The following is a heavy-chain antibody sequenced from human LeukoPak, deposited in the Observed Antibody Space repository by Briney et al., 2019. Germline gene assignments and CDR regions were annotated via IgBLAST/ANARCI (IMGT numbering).Heavy chain of an antibody. J-gene: IGHJ4*02. CDR2: IYYSGST. Sequence: LETLSLTCTVSGGSISSYYWSWIRQPPGKGLEWIGYIYYSGSTNYNPSLKSRVTISVDTSKNQFSLKLSSVTAADTAVYYCARHSFDWYYFDYWGQGTLVTVSS. V-gene: IGHV4-59*08. CDR1: GGSISSYY. D-gene: IGHD3-9*01. CDR3: ARHSFDWYYFDY.